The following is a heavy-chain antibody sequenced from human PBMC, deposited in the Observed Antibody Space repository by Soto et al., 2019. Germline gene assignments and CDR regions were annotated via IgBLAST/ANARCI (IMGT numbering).Heavy chain of an antibody. J-gene: IGHJ4*02. CDR3: ARPRGIWFGESPFDY. D-gene: IGHD3-10*01. Sequence: GGSLRLSCAASGFTFSSYSMNWVRQAPGKGLEWVSYISSSSSTIYYADSVKGRFTISRDNAKNSLYLQMNSLRDEDTAVYYCARPRGIWFGESPFDYWGQGTLVTVS. V-gene: IGHV3-48*02. CDR2: ISSSSSTI. CDR1: GFTFSSYS.